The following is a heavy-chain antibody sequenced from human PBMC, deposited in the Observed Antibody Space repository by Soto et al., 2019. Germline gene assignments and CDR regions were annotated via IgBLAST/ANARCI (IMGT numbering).Heavy chain of an antibody. CDR3: AHSPCSGGTCYPFDY. V-gene: IGHV2-5*02. CDR2: IYWDDVQ. D-gene: IGHD2-15*01. Sequence: QITLRESGPTLVKPTQPPTLTCTISGFSLSTSGVGVGWIRQPPGKSLEWLALIYWDDVQRYSPSLKTRLTITKDTSRGEVVLTITNMDPVDTATYYCAHSPCSGGTCYPFDYWGQGTLVTVSS. CDR1: GFSLSTSGVG. J-gene: IGHJ4*02.